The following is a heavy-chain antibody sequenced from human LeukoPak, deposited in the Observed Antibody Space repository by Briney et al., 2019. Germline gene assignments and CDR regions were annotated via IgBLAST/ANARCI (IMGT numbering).Heavy chain of an antibody. CDR2: IYPSGTT. CDR1: GYSMSTGYF. J-gene: IGHJ5*02. V-gene: IGHV4-38-2*01. D-gene: IGHD3-22*01. CDR3: ARSGSDYYDSSGYYNWFDP. Sequence: KPSETLSLTCAVSGYSMSTGYFWGWIRQPPRKGLEWIGSIYPSGTTYYNPSLKSRVTISVDTSKNQFSLKLTSVTAADTAVYYCARSGSDYYDSSGYYNWFDPWGQGTLVTVSS.